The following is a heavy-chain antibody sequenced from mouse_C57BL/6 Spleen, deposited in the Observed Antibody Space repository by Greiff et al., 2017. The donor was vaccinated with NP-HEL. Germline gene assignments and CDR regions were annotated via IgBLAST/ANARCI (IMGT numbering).Heavy chain of an antibody. CDR1: GYTFTSYW. D-gene: IGHD2-5*01. Sequence: VQLQQPGAELVKPGASVKLSCKASGYTFTSYWMHWVKQRPGQGLEWIGMIHPNSGSTNYNEKFKSKATLTVDKSSSTAYMQLSSLTSEDSAVYYCARYSNYVPYYAMDYWGQGTSVTVSS. CDR2: IHPNSGST. CDR3: ARYSNYVPYYAMDY. V-gene: IGHV1-64*01. J-gene: IGHJ4*01.